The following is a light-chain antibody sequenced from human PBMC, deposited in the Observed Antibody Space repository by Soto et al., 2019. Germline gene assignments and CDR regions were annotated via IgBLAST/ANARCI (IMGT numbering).Light chain of an antibody. CDR3: QQSYSTPYT. J-gene: IGKJ2*01. CDR2: DAS. V-gene: IGKV1-39*01. CDR1: QSISSY. Sequence: DIQMTQSPSSLSASVGDRVTITCRASQSISSYLNWYQQKPEKAPKLLIYDASSLQSGVPSRFSGSGSGTDFTLTISSLQPEDFATYYCQQSYSTPYTFGQGPKLEIK.